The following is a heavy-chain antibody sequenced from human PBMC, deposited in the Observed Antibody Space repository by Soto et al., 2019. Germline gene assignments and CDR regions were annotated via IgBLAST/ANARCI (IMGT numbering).Heavy chain of an antibody. J-gene: IGHJ6*02. CDR3: ATQPTGAATPVGYYYYGMDV. CDR2: IYYSGST. D-gene: IGHD2-15*01. CDR1: GGSISSYY. Sequence: SETLSLTCTVSGGSISSYYWSWIRQPPGKGLEWIGYIYYSGSTYYNPSLKSRVTISVDTSKNQFSLKLSSVTAADTAVYYCATQPTGAATPVGYYYYGMDVWGQGTTVTVSS. V-gene: IGHV4-59*08.